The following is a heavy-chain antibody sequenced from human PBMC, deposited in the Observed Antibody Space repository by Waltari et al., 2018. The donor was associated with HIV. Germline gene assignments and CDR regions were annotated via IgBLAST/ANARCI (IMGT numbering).Heavy chain of an antibody. CDR3: ARAAQGSLIDY. V-gene: IGHV4-59*01. J-gene: IGHJ4*02. Sequence: QVQLQESGPGLVKPSETLSLTCTVSGGSISSYYWSWIRQPPGKGLECIGYIYYSGSTNHNPSLKSRVTISVDTSKNQFSLKLSSVTAADTAVYYCARAAQGSLIDYWGQGTLVTVSS. CDR2: IYYSGST. D-gene: IGHD2-15*01. CDR1: GGSISSYY.